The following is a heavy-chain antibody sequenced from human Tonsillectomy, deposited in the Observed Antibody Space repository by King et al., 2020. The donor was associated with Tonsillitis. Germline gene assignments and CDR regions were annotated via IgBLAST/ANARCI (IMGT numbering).Heavy chain of an antibody. J-gene: IGHJ2*01. CDR3: ARPTNDSSGYYSNWYFVL. CDR2: IIPIFGTA. Sequence: QLVQSGAEVKKPGSSVKVSCKASGGTFSSYAISWVRQAPGQGLEWMGGIIPIFGTANYAQKFQGRVTITADESSSTAYMELSSLRSEDTAVYYCARPTNDSSGYYSNWYFVLWGRGTLVTVSS. D-gene: IGHD3-22*01. V-gene: IGHV1-69*01. CDR1: GGTFSSYA.